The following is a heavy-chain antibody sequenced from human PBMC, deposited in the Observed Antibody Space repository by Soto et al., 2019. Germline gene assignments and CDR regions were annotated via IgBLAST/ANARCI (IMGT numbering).Heavy chain of an antibody. D-gene: IGHD6-19*01. V-gene: IGHV3-9*01. CDR3: AKDIRVAVAPAFDY. CDR1: GFTFDDYA. Sequence: PGGSLRLSCAASGFTFDDYAMHWVRQAPGKGLEWVSGISWNSGSIGYADSVKGRFTISRDNAKNSLYLQMNSLRAEDTALYYCAKDIRVAVAPAFDYWGQGTLVTVSS. J-gene: IGHJ4*02. CDR2: ISWNSGSI.